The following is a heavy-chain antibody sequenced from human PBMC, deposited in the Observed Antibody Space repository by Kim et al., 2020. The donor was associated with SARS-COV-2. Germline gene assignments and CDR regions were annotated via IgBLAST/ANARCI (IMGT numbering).Heavy chain of an antibody. Sequence: ASVKVSCKASGYTFTGYYMHWVRQAPGQGLEWMGWINPNSGVTNYAQKFQGWVTMTRDTSISTAYMELSRLRSDDTAVYYCARERSQVSGSYSYGMDVWGQGTTVTVSS. CDR3: ARERSQVSGSYSYGMDV. V-gene: IGHV1-2*04. CDR1: GYTFTGYY. D-gene: IGHD1-26*01. J-gene: IGHJ6*02. CDR2: INPNSGVT.